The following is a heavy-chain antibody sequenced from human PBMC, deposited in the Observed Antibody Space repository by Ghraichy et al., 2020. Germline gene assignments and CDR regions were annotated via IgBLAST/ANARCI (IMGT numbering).Heavy chain of an antibody. J-gene: IGHJ6*02. CDR2: ISVSGDRT. D-gene: IGHD3-16*02. V-gene: IGHV3-23*01. Sequence: GGSLRLSCAASGFSFTTYAVTWVRQAPGKGLEWVAAISVSGDRTDFADSVKGRFTISRDGSKNTVYLQMNSLRVGDMAVYYCATRYTSSPGSYYFGLDVWGQGTTVTVSS. CDR1: GFSFTTYA. CDR3: ATRYTSSPGSYYFGLDV.